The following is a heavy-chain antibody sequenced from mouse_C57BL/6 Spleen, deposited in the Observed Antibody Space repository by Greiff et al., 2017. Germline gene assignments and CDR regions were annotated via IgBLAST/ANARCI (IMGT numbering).Heavy chain of an antibody. CDR3: ARCDYYGRSDGFAY. Sequence: EVKLVESGGGLVQPGGSLSLSCAASGFTFTDYYMSWVRQPPGKALEWLGFIRNKANGYTTEYSASVKGRFTISRDNSQSILYLQMNALRAEDSATYYCARCDYYGRSDGFAYWGQGTLVTVSA. CDR1: GFTFTDYY. D-gene: IGHD1-1*01. J-gene: IGHJ3*01. V-gene: IGHV7-3*01. CDR2: IRNKANGYTT.